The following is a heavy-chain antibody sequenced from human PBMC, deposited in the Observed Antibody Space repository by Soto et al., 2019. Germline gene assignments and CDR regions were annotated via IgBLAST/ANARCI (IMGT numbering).Heavy chain of an antibody. CDR1: GFTFSSYS. CDR3: ARDQSDIVVVTAADYYYGMDV. V-gene: IGHV3-48*02. Sequence: EVQLVESGGDLVQPGGSLRLSCAASGFTFSSYSMNWVRQAPGKGLEWVSYISSSRSAIYYADSVKGRFTISRDNAKNSLYLQMNSLRDEDTAVYYCARDQSDIVVVTAADYYYGMDVWGQGTTVTVSS. J-gene: IGHJ6*02. CDR2: ISSSRSAI. D-gene: IGHD2-2*01.